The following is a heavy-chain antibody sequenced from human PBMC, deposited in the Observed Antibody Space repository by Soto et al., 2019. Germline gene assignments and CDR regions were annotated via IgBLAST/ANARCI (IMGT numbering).Heavy chain of an antibody. Sequence: VASVKVSCKASGGTFSSYAISWVRQAPGQGLEWMGGIIPIFGTANYAQKFQGRVTITADESTSTAYMELSSLRSEDTAVYYCARGSSQLDYYYYGMDVWGQGTTVTVS. J-gene: IGHJ6*02. V-gene: IGHV1-69*13. CDR2: IIPIFGTA. CDR1: GGTFSSYA. D-gene: IGHD2-2*01. CDR3: ARGSSQLDYYYYGMDV.